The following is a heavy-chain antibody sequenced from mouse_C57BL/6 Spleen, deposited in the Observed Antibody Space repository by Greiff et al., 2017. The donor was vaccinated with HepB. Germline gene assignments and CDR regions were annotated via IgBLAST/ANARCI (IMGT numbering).Heavy chain of an antibody. V-gene: IGHV1-5*01. CDR2: IYPGNSDT. D-gene: IGHD3-2*02. Sequence: EVQLQQSGTVLARPGASVKMSCKTSGYTFTSYWMHWVKQRPGQGLEWIGAIYPGNSDTSYNQKFKGKAKLTAVTSASTAYMELSSLTNEDSAVYYGTRAQATYAMDYWGQGTSVTVSS. J-gene: IGHJ4*01. CDR3: TRAQATYAMDY. CDR1: GYTFTSYW.